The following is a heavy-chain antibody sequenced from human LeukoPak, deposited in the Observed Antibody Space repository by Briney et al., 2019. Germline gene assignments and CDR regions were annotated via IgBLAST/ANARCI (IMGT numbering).Heavy chain of an antibody. V-gene: IGHV3-43*01. D-gene: IGHD5-24*01. Sequence: PGGSLRLSRTASGFKFADAPMHWVRQPPGKGLEWIALITWGATDSYYADSVKGRFTISRDDSRNTLYLQMNSLRSEDTALYYCAKDVSFRRGHNFDASDLWGLGTMVIVSS. J-gene: IGHJ3*01. CDR3: AKDVSFRRGHNFDASDL. CDR2: ITWGATDS. CDR1: GFKFADAP.